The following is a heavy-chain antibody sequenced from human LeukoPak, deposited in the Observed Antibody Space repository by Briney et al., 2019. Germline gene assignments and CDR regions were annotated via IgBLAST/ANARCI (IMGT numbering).Heavy chain of an antibody. CDR2: IKWNGGST. CDR3: ARVVAGTSNWFDP. CDR1: GFTFDDYG. V-gene: IGHV3-20*04. Sequence: PGGSLRLSCAASGFTFDDYGMSWVRQAPGKGLEWVSSIKWNGGSTVYADSVKGRFTISRDNAKNSLYLQMNSLRAEDTAVYYCARVVAGTSNWFDPWGQGTLVTVSS. D-gene: IGHD6-19*01. J-gene: IGHJ5*02.